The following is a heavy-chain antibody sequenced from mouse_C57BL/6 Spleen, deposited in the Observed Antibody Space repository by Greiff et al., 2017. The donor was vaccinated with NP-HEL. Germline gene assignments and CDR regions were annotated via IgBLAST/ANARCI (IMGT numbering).Heavy chain of an antibody. J-gene: IGHJ3*01. V-gene: IGHV1-80*01. CDR3: ARGTGGRGFAY. CDR2: IYPGDGDT. Sequence: VQRVESGAELVKPGASVKISCKASGYAFSSYWMNWVKQRPGKGLEWIGQIYPGDGDTNYNGKFKGKATLTADKSSSTAYMQLSSLTSEDSAVYFCARGTGGRGFAYWGQGTLVTVSA. CDR1: GYAFSSYW. D-gene: IGHD4-1*01.